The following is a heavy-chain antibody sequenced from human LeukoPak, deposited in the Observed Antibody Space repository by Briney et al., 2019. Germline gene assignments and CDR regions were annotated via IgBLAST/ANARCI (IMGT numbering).Heavy chain of an antibody. V-gene: IGHV4-34*01. CDR2: INHSGST. D-gene: IGHD3-22*01. CDR1: GGSFSGYY. CDR3: ARAAYTYYYDSSGYGRACYYYYMDV. J-gene: IGHJ6*03. Sequence: PSETLSLTCAVYGGSFSGYYWSWLRQPPGKGLEWIGEINHSGSTNYNPSLKSRVTISEDTSKNQFSLKLSSVTAADTAVYYCARAAYTYYYDSSGYGRACYYYYMDVWGKGTTVTVSS.